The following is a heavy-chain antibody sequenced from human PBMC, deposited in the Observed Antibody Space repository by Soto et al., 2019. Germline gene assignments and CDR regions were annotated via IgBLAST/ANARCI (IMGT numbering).Heavy chain of an antibody. CDR2: ISGGGDGT. J-gene: IGHJ3*01. CDR3: AKKGLGSLKTFCSNSDCHYAFDL. CDR1: GFTFINYA. D-gene: IGHD2-8*01. Sequence: EVQLLESGGGLVQPGGSLRLSCAASGFTFINYAMIWVRQAPGKGLEWVSTISGGGDGTYYADSVKGHFTISRDNSKNTLYLQMTILTAQDTAIYYCAKKGLGSLKTFCSNSDCHYAFDLWGQGTVVTVSS. V-gene: IGHV3-23*01.